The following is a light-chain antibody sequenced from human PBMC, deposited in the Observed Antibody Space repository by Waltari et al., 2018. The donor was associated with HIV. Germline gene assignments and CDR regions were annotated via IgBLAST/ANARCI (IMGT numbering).Light chain of an antibody. J-gene: IGLJ1*01. Sequence: QSALTQPASVSGSPGQSITLACTGHSSAVAGYTSVSWYPRNPGKAPNIMIYEVSNRPSGVSNRFSGSKSGNTASLTISGLQAEDEADYYCSSYTSSSTRVFGTGTKVTVL. CDR3: SSYTSSSTRV. CDR1: SSAVAGYTS. V-gene: IGLV2-14*01. CDR2: EVS.